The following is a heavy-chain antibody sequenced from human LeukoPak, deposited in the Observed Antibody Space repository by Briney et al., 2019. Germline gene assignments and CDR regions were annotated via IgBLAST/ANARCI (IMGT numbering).Heavy chain of an antibody. CDR1: GFTFGTYW. V-gene: IGHV3-7*01. D-gene: IGHD3-10*01. Sequence: GGSLRLSCTASGFTFGTYWMTWVRQAPGRGLEWVANIKVDGSEKYYVDSAKGRFTISRDNAKNSLYLQMNSLRAEDTAVYYCARMLVYNSGGEAFDCWGQGTLVTVSS. CDR3: ARMLVYNSGGEAFDC. J-gene: IGHJ4*02. CDR2: IKVDGSEK.